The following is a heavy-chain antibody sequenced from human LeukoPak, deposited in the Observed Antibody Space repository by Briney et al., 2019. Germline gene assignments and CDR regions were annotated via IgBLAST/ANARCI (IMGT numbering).Heavy chain of an antibody. CDR1: GGSFSGYY. CDR2: INHSGST. V-gene: IGHV4-34*01. D-gene: IGHD3-16*01. CDR3: ARFRGFGYYYMDV. Sequence: TSETLSLTCAVYGGSFSGYYWSWIRQPPGKGLEWIGEINHSGSTNYNPSLKSRVTISVDTSKNQFSLKLSSVTAADTAVYYCARFRGFGYYYMDVWGKGTTVTVSS. J-gene: IGHJ6*03.